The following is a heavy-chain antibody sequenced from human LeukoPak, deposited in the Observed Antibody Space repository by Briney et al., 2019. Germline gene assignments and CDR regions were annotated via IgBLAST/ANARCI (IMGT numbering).Heavy chain of an antibody. J-gene: IGHJ3*02. CDR3: AKDTSSIAARKGAFDI. CDR1: GFTFSSYG. Sequence: GGSLRLSCAASGFTFSSYGMHWVRQAPGKGLEWVAFRRYDGSNKYYADSVKGRFTISRDNSKNTLYLQMNSLRAEDTAVYYCAKDTSSIAARKGAFDIWAQGTMVTVSS. D-gene: IGHD6-6*01. V-gene: IGHV3-30*02. CDR2: RRYDGSNK.